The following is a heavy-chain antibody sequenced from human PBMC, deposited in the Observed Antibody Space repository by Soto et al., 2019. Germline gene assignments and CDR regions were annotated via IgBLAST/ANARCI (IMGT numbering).Heavy chain of an antibody. J-gene: IGHJ4*02. V-gene: IGHV5-51*01. CDR2: IYPRDSDT. CDR3: ARHRPSDMDPPFDS. CDR1: GYSFPTYW. Sequence: GESLKISCKGFGYSFPTYWIGWVRQRPGKGLEWMGLIYPRDSDTRYSPSFQGLVTFSADKSTNTAYLHLNRVRASNTAMYYCARHRPSDMDPPFDSWGQGTLVTVSS.